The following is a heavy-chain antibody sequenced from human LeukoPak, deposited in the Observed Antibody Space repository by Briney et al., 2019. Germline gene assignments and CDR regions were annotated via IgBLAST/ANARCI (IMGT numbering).Heavy chain of an antibody. V-gene: IGHV3-33*01. CDR3: ARRRGPYSSSLPDY. Sequence: GGSLRLSCAASGFTFSSYGMHWVRQAPGKGLEWVAVIWYDGSNKYSADSVKGRFTISRDNSKNTLYLQMNSLRAEDTAVYYCARRRGPYSSSLPDYWGQGTLVTVSS. D-gene: IGHD6-6*01. CDR1: GFTFSSYG. J-gene: IGHJ4*02. CDR2: IWYDGSNK.